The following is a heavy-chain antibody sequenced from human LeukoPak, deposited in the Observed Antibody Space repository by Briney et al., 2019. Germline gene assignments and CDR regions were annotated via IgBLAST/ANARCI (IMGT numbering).Heavy chain of an antibody. CDR3: VKASYGSGSYYDY. J-gene: IGHJ4*02. CDR2: ISSNGGST. V-gene: IGHV3-64D*06. CDR1: GFTFSSYA. Sequence: GGSLRLSCSASGFTFSSYAMHWVRQAPGKGLEYVSAISSNGGSTYYADSVKGRFTISRDNSKNTLYLQMSSLRAEDTAVYYCVKASYGSGSYYDYGGQGTLVTVSS. D-gene: IGHD3-10*01.